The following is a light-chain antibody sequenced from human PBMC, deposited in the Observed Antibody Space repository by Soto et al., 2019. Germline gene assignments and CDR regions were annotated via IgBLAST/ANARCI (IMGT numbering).Light chain of an antibody. J-gene: IGKJ4*01. V-gene: IGKV3-15*01. CDR2: ATS. Sequence: EIVVTQSPATLSVSPGERATLSCRASQSVGNNFAWYQQNPGQAPRLLIFATSTRATGVLARFSGSGSGTEFTLSISSLQSEDFAVYYCHQYVDWPLTFGGGAKVEIE. CDR1: QSVGNN. CDR3: HQYVDWPLT.